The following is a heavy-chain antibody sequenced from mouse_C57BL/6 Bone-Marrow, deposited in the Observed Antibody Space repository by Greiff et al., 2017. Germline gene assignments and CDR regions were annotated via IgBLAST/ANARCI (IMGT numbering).Heavy chain of an antibody. CDR3: ARDAYYYGSPYYFDY. D-gene: IGHD1-1*01. J-gene: IGHJ2*01. Sequence: EVMLVESGGGLVKPGGSLKLSCAASGFTFSSYAMSWVRQTPEKRLEWVATISDGGSYTYYPDNVKGRFTISRDNAKNNLYLQMSHLKSEDTAMYYSARDAYYYGSPYYFDYWGQGTTRTVSS. CDR1: GFTFSSYA. CDR2: ISDGGSYT. V-gene: IGHV5-4*01.